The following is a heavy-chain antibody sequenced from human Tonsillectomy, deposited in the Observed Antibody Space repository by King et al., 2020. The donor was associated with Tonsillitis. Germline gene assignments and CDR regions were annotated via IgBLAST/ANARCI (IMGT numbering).Heavy chain of an antibody. D-gene: IGHD6-13*01. CDR2: IRYDGTNK. CDR3: AKAKTVVAAADYGMDV. CDR1: GFTFRSYG. J-gene: IGHJ6*02. V-gene: IGHV3-30*02. Sequence: VQLVESGGGVVQPGGSLRLSCAASGFTFRSYGMHWVRQAPGKGLEWVAFIRYDGTNKYYVDHVKGRFTISIDNSKNTLYLQMNSLRAEDTAVYYCAKAKTVVAAADYGMDVGGQGTTVSVSS.